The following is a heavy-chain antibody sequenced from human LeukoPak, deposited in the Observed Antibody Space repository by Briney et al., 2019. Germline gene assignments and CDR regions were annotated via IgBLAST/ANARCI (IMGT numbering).Heavy chain of an antibody. V-gene: IGHV3-23*01. D-gene: IGHD2-2*01. CDR1: GFTFSSYA. CDR3: AKRYCSGTSCPLCYYYGMDV. Sequence: GGSLRLSCAASGFTFSSYAMSWVRQAPGKGLEWVSAISGSGGSTYYADSVKGRFTISRDNSKNTLFLQMNSLRAEDTAVYYCAKRYCSGTSCPLCYYYGMDVWGQGTTVTVSS. CDR2: ISGSGGST. J-gene: IGHJ6*02.